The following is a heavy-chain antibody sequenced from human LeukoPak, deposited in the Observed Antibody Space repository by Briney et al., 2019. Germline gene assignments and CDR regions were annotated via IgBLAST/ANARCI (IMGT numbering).Heavy chain of an antibody. Sequence: GGSLRLSCAASGFTMSSYWMHWVRQAPGKGLVWVSRIDFDGSGTPYADSVRGRFTISRDNAKNTLYLQMNSLRVEDTAVYYCVRDGEGSTPFDSWGQGTLVTVSS. CDR3: VRDGEGSTPFDS. CDR1: GFTMSSYW. J-gene: IGHJ4*02. CDR2: IDFDGSGT. D-gene: IGHD2-2*01. V-gene: IGHV3-74*01.